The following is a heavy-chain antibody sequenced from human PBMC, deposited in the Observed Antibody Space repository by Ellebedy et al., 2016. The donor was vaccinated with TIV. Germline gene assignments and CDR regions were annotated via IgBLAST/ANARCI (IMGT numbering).Heavy chain of an antibody. J-gene: IGHJ4*02. V-gene: IGHV3-23*01. CDR3: AKNSGRSGWISDY. CDR1: GFTFSTYA. Sequence: GESLKISCVVSGFTFSTYAMRWFRQAPGKGLEWVSALTTGGVTFYADSVKGGFTISRDSSKNTLYLQMNSLRVEDTAIYFCAKNSGRSGWISDYWGQGTLVTVSS. CDR2: LTTGGVT. D-gene: IGHD3-10*01.